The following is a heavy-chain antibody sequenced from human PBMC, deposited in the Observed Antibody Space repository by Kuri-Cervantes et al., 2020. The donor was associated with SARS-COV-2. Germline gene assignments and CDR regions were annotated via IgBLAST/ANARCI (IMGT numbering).Heavy chain of an antibody. CDR1: GGTFSSYA. J-gene: IGHJ6*02. CDR2: IIPIFGTA. D-gene: IGHD4-17*01. CDR3: ARDRHDYCDYFAPNRYYYYYGMDV. V-gene: IGHV1-69*13. Sequence: SVKVSCKASGGTFSSYAISWVRQAPGQGLEWMGGIIPIFGTANYAQKFQGRVTITADESTSTAYMELSSLRSEDTAVYYCARDRHDYCDYFAPNRYYYYYGMDVWGQGTTVTVSS.